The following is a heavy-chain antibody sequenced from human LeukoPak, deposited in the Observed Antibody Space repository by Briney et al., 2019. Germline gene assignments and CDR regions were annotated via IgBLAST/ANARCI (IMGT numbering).Heavy chain of an antibody. J-gene: IGHJ4*02. CDR1: GFTFCDYY. D-gene: IGHD3-3*01. V-gene: IGHV3-11*06. Sequence: GGSLRLSCAASGFTFCDYYMSWIRQAPGKGLEWVSYISSSSSYTNYADSVKGRFTISRDNAKNSLYLQMNSLRAEDTAVYYCARAPPVAIFGVVIIYFDYWGQGTLVTVSS. CDR2: ISSSSSYT. CDR3: ARAPPVAIFGVVIIYFDY.